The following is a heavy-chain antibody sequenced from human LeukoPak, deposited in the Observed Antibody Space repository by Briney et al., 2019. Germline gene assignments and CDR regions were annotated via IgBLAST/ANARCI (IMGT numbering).Heavy chain of an antibody. D-gene: IGHD3-10*01. Sequence: GGSLRLSCAASGFTFSSYEMNWVRQAPGKGLEWVSYISSSGSTIYYADSVKGRFTISRDNAKNSLYLQMNSLRAEDTAVYYCARDRVRGVKILPDYWGHGTLVTVSS. J-gene: IGHJ4*01. CDR3: ARDRVRGVKILPDY. CDR2: ISSSGSTI. CDR1: GFTFSSYE. V-gene: IGHV3-48*03.